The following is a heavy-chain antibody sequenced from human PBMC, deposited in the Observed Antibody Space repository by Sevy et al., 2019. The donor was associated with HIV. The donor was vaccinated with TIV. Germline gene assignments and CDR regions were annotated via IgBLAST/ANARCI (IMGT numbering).Heavy chain of an antibody. Sequence: SETSLTCTVSGGSITSLYWNWIRQPPGKGLEWIANIYYNGYINYNPSLKSRVTLSLDTSKNQFSLRLSSVTAADTAMYYCAGENAWGRGYSWGQGTLVTVSS. V-gene: IGHV4-59*08. J-gene: IGHJ4*02. CDR3: AGENAWGRGYS. D-gene: IGHD1-26*01. CDR1: GGSITSLY. CDR2: IYYNGYI.